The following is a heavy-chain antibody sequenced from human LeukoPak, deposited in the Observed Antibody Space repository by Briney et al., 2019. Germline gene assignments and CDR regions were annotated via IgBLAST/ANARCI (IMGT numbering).Heavy chain of an antibody. J-gene: IGHJ6*02. CDR2: ISSSSSTI. Sequence: PGGSLRLSCAASGFTFSTYSMNWVRQAPGKGLEWVSYISSSSSTICYADSVKGRFAISRDNAKNSLYLQMNSLRAEDTAVYYCARDDRIYSGSYSDGMDVWGQGTTVTVSS. CDR3: ARDDRIYSGSYSDGMDV. CDR1: GFTFSTYS. D-gene: IGHD1-26*01. V-gene: IGHV3-48*04.